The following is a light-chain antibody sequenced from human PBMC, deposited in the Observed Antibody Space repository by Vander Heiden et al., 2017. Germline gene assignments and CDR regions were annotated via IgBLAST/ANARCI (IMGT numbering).Light chain of an antibody. J-gene: IGKJ3*01. CDR3: QQYDNDPQT. CDR2: EAS. Sequence: MLITQSTSSLSASGGDRVTITCRASQDISNYLSWYQQKPGKVPKLLIYEASNWETGVQSRFSGSGYGTDFTFTISSLQPEDVATYYCQQYDNDPQTYGHGTKVXIK. CDR1: QDISNY. V-gene: IGKV1-33*01.